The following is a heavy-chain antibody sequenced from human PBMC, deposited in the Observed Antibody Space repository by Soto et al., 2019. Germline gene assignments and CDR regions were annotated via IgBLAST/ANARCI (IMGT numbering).Heavy chain of an antibody. V-gene: IGHV3-23*01. CDR2: ISGSGGST. D-gene: IGHD6-19*01. J-gene: IGHJ4*02. CDR3: ASTSSGWYYFDY. Sequence: EVQLLESGGGLVQPGGSLRLSCAASGFTFSSYAMSWVRQAPGKGLEWVSAISGSGGSTYYADSVKGRFTISRDNSKNTLYLQMTSLRAEDPAVYYCASTSSGWYYFDYWGQGTLVTVSS. CDR1: GFTFSSYA.